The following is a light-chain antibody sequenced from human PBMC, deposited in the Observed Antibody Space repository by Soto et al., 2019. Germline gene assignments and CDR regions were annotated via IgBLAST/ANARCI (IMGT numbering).Light chain of an antibody. CDR3: QQFSSYPLT. CDR1: QTVRNNY. J-gene: IGKJ4*01. CDR2: DAS. V-gene: IGKV3-20*01. Sequence: EFVXTQSPGTLSLSPGERATLSCRASQTVRNNYLAWYQQKPGQAPRLLIYDASSRATGIPDRFSGGGSGTDFTLTISRMEPEDFAVYYCQQFSSYPLTFGGGTKVDIK.